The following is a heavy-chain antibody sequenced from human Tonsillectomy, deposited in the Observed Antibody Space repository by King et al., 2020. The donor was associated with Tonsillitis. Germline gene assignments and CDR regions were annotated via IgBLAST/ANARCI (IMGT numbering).Heavy chain of an antibody. J-gene: IGHJ4*02. CDR2: ISWNGGSI. CDR3: AKDKGRSGYAIDY. CDR1: AFTFENYA. Sequence: VQLVESGGGLVQPGRSLRLSCAASAFTFENYAMHWVRQPPGKGLEWVSGISWNGGSIGYADSVKGRFTISRDNAKNSLYLQMNSLRDEDTAFYYCAKDKGRSGYAIDYWGQGTLVTVSS. D-gene: IGHD3-22*01. V-gene: IGHV3-9*01.